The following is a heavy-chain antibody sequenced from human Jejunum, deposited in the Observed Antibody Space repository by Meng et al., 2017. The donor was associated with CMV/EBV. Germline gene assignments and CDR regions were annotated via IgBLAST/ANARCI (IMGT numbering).Heavy chain of an antibody. CDR3: ARDTNSGKIASAGTHDYYYGMDV. V-gene: IGHV1-18*01. D-gene: IGHD1-14*01. CDR2: ISTYHGYT. J-gene: IGHJ6*02. Sequence: MSWVRQVPGQGLEWVAWISTYHGYTKFSQKLQGRVAMTKDTATNTVHMELKSLRSDDTAVYFCARDTNSGKIASAGTHDYYYGMDVWGPGTMVTVSS.